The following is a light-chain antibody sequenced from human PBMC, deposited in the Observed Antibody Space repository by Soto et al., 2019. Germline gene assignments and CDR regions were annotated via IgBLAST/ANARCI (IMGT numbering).Light chain of an antibody. CDR1: QSVSSSY. V-gene: IGKV3-20*01. CDR2: GAS. Sequence: EIVMTQSPCTLSSSPGERVTLTCRASQSVSSSYVAWYQQKPGQAHSLLIYGASSRATGITDRFSGSGSPTDFNLPISRLEPEDFAVYYCQQYDSSPLTFGEGTKVEIK. J-gene: IGKJ4*01. CDR3: QQYDSSPLT.